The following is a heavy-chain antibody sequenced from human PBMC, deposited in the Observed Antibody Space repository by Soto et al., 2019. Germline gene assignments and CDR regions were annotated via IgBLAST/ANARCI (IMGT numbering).Heavy chain of an antibody. CDR1: GGTFNTYA. V-gene: IGHV1-69*19. Sequence: QVQLVQSGAEMKKPGSSVKVSCQSSGGTFNTYAMNWVRQASGQGPEWMGDISPMFGAANYAPKFQGRVTITADESTDTSYMQLSSLTSEDTALYFCAREVQVHTPAFVYWGQGTLVTVSS. J-gene: IGHJ4*02. D-gene: IGHD3-10*01. CDR2: ISPMFGAA. CDR3: AREVQVHTPAFVY.